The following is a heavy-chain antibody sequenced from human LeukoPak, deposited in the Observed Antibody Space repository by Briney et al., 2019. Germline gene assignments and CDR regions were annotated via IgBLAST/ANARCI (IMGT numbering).Heavy chain of an antibody. CDR2: IYYSGST. D-gene: IGHD2-2*01. CDR1: GGSISSSSYY. V-gene: IGHV4-39*07. Sequence: SETLSLTCTVSGGSISSSSYYWGWIRQPPGKGLEWIGSIYYSGSTYYNPSLKSRVTISVDTSKNQFSLKLSSVTAADTAVYYCARESCSSTSCYGNDAFDIWGQGTMVTVSS. CDR3: ARESCSSTSCYGNDAFDI. J-gene: IGHJ3*02.